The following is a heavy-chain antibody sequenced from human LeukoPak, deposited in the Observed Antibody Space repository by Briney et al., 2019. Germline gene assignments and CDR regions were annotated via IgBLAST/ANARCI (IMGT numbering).Heavy chain of an antibody. V-gene: IGHV4-34*01. J-gene: IGHJ5*02. CDR1: GGSFSGYY. D-gene: IGHD6-13*01. CDR2: INHSGST. CDR3: ARGRTRYSSHNWFDP. Sequence: PSETLSLTCAVYGGSFSGYYWSWIRQPPGKGLEWIGGINHSGSTNYNPSLKSRVTISVDTSKNQFSLKLSSVTAADTAVYYCARGRTRYSSHNWFDPWGQGTLVTVSS.